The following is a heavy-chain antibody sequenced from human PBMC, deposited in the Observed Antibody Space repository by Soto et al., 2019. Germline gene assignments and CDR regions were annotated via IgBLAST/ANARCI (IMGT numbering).Heavy chain of an antibody. V-gene: IGHV4-59*08. CDR2: IYYSGST. CDR3: ARRDYYYYMDV. Sequence: QVQLQESGPGLVKPSETLSLTCTVSGGSISSYYGSWIRQPPGKGLEWIGYIYYSGSTNYNPSLKSRLAISVDTSKNQFSLKLSSVTAADTAVYYCARRDYYYYMDVWGKGTTVTVSS. J-gene: IGHJ6*03. CDR1: GGSISSYY.